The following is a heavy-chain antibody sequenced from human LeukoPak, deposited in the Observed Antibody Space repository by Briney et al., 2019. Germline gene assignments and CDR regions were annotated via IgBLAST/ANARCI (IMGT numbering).Heavy chain of an antibody. V-gene: IGHV3-23*01. CDR1: GFTFSSYE. CDR2: ITGSGGRT. CDR3: ARVTYAFDI. J-gene: IGHJ3*02. Sequence: PGGSLRLSCAASGFTFSSYELNWVRQAPGKGLEWVSAITGSGGRTYYADSVKGRFTISRDNAKNTLYLQMNSLRAEDTAVYYCARVTYAFDIWGQGTMVTVSS.